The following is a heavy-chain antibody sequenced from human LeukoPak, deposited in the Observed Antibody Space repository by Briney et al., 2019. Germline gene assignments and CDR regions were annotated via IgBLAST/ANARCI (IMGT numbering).Heavy chain of an antibody. J-gene: IGHJ4*02. V-gene: IGHV3-30-3*01. CDR3: AKGDVGY. Sequence: GGSLRLSCSASGFTFSSYSMHWVRQAPGKGLEWVAVISYDGNNKYDADSVKGRFTISRDNSKNTLYLQMNSLRAEDTAVYYCAKGDVGYWGQGTLVTVSS. CDR2: ISYDGNNK. D-gene: IGHD2-15*01. CDR1: GFTFSSYS.